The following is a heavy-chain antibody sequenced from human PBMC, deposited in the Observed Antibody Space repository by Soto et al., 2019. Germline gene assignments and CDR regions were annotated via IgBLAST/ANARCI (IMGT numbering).Heavy chain of an antibody. J-gene: IGHJ3*02. CDR2: ISSSGATT. CDR1: GFTFSDYY. Sequence: QVQLVESGGDLVKPGGSLRLSCAPSGFTFSDYYMSWIRQAPGKGLEWIAYISSSGATTYYADSVKDRFTISRDNTKNSLYLKMHSLTAEDTAVYYCAGGIVLYTQDAFDIWGQGTMVTVSS. CDR3: AGGIVLYTQDAFDI. D-gene: IGHD1-20*01. V-gene: IGHV3-11*01.